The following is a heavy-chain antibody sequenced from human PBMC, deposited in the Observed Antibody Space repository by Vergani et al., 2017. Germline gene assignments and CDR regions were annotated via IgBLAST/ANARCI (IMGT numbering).Heavy chain of an antibody. V-gene: IGHV4-34*01. CDR1: GGSFSGYY. Sequence: QVQLQQWGAGLLKPSETLSLTCAVYGGSFSGYYWSWIRQPPGKGLEWIGEINHSGSTNYNPSLKSRVTISVDTSKNQFSLKLSSVTAADTAVYYCARESGPPPYYYYYGMDVWGQGTTVTVSS. CDR3: ARESGPPPYYYYYGMDV. J-gene: IGHJ6*02. CDR2: INHSGST.